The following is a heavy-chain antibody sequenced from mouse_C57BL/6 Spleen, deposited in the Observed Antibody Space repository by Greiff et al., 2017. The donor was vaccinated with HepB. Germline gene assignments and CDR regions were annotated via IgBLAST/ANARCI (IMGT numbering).Heavy chain of an antibody. CDR1: GFTFSSYA. Sequence: EVQVVESGGGLVKPGGSLKLSCAASGFTFSSYAMSWVRQTPEKRLEWVATISDGGSYTYYPDNVKGRFTISRDNAKNNLYLQMSHLKSEDTAMYYCARAFITTVVARYYFDYWGQGTTLTVSS. J-gene: IGHJ2*01. CDR2: ISDGGSYT. D-gene: IGHD1-1*01. CDR3: ARAFITTVVARYYFDY. V-gene: IGHV5-4*01.